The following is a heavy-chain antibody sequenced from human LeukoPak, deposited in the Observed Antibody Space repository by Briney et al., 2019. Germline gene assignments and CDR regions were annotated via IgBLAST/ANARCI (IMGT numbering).Heavy chain of an antibody. CDR1: GGSISSYY. Sequence: SETLSLTCTVSGGSISSYYWSWIRQPPGKGLEWIGYIYYSGSTNYNPSLKSRVTISVDTSENQFSLKLSSVTAADTAVYYCATTRWGYSSSWYTFDYWGQGTLVTVSS. J-gene: IGHJ4*02. D-gene: IGHD6-13*01. V-gene: IGHV4-59*08. CDR2: IYYSGST. CDR3: ATTRWGYSSSWYTFDY.